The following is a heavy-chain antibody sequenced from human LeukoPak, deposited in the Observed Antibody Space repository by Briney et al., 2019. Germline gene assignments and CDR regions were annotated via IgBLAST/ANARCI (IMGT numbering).Heavy chain of an antibody. CDR1: GGSISSGSYY. CDR3: TGVGGYYRVDY. V-gene: IGHV4-61*02. J-gene: IGHJ4*02. Sequence: SETLSLTCTVSGGSISSGSYYWSWIRQPAGKGLEWIGRIYTSGSTNYNPSLKSRVTISVDTSKNQFSLKLSSVTAADTAVYYCTGVGGYYRVDYWGQGTLVTVSS. CDR2: IYTSGST. D-gene: IGHD3-22*01.